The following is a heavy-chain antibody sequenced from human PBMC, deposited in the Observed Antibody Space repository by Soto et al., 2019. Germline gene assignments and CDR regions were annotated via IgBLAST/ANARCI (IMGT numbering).Heavy chain of an antibody. D-gene: IGHD6-13*01. J-gene: IGHJ4*02. CDR3: ARARYSSSLYYFDY. CDR2: ISSSSSYI. Sequence: GGSLRLSCAASGFTFSSYSMNWVRQAPGKGLEWVSSISSSSSYIYYADSAKGRFTISRDNAKDSLYLQMNSLRAEDTAVYYCARARYSSSLYYFDYWGQGTLVTVSS. CDR1: GFTFSSYS. V-gene: IGHV3-21*01.